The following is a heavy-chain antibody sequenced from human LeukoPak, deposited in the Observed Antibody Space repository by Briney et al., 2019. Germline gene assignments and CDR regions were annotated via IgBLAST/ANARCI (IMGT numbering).Heavy chain of an antibody. J-gene: IGHJ4*02. CDR1: GFSLSTSGVG. D-gene: IGHD3-22*01. CDR3: PHILANDSSGYYPPFDF. CDR2: IYWDDYK. Sequence: SGPTPVNPTQTLTLTCTFSGFSLSTSGVGVGWIRQPPGKVLEWLALIYWDDYKRYSPSLKSRLTITKDTSKNHVVLTMTNMDPVQTATYFCPHILANDSSGYYPPFDFWGREPLVPVS. V-gene: IGHV2-5*02.